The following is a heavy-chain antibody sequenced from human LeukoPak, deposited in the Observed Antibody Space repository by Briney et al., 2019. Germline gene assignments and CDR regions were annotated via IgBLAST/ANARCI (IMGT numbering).Heavy chain of an antibody. V-gene: IGHV1-8*01. CDR1: GYTFTSYD. CDR3: ARGYGSGSYYNYPHDY. D-gene: IGHD3-10*01. Sequence: ASVKVSCKASGYTFTSYDINWVRQATGLGLEWMGWMNPNSGNTGYAQKFQGRVTMTTNTSISTAYMELSSLRPEDTAVYYCARGYGSGSYYNYPHDYWGQGTLVTVSS. CDR2: MNPNSGNT. J-gene: IGHJ4*02.